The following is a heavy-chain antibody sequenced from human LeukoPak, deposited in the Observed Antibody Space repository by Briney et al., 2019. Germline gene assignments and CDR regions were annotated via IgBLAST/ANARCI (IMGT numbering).Heavy chain of an antibody. D-gene: IGHD2-15*01. Sequence: SVKVSCKASGGTFSSYAISWVRQAPGQGLEWMGGIIPIFGTANYAQKFQGRVTITADESTSTAYMELGSLRSEDTAVYYCASTAPALGYCSGGSCYSGFDYWGQGTLVTVSS. J-gene: IGHJ4*02. CDR2: IIPIFGTA. CDR1: GGTFSSYA. V-gene: IGHV1-69*01. CDR3: ASTAPALGYCSGGSCYSGFDY.